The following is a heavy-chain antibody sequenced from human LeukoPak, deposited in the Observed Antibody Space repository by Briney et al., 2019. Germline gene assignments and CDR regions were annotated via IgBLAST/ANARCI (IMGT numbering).Heavy chain of an antibody. CDR2: IYYSGST. D-gene: IGHD5-12*01. CDR1: GGSISSYY. Sequence: SETLSLTCTVSGGSISSYYWSWIRQPPGKGLEWIGYIYYSGSTNYNPSLKSRVTISVDTSKNQFSLKLSSVTAADTAVYYCARQDIVATIGAFDIWGQGTMVIVSS. V-gene: IGHV4-59*08. CDR3: ARQDIVATIGAFDI. J-gene: IGHJ3*02.